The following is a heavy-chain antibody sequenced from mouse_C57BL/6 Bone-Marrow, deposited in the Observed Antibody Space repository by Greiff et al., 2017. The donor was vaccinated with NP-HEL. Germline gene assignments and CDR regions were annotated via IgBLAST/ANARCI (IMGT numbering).Heavy chain of an antibody. CDR2: IYPGHSGT. V-gene: IGHV1-5*01. CDR3: TKTAQAPYAMDY. CDR1: GYTFTSSW. J-gene: IGHJ4*01. Sequence: VQLQQSGTVLVRPGASVQMSCKTSGYTFTSSWMHWVKQRPGQGLAWIGAIYPGHSGTSYNQKFTGKAKLTAVTSASTAYLELSSLTNEDSAVYYCTKTAQAPYAMDYWGQGTSVTVSS. D-gene: IGHD3-2*02.